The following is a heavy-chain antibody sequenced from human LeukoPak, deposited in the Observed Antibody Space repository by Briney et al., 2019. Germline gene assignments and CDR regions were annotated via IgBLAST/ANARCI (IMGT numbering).Heavy chain of an antibody. V-gene: IGHV5-51*01. J-gene: IGHJ4*02. D-gene: IGHD2-2*01. CDR2: IYPGDSDT. Sequence: GESLQISCQGSGSSFTSYWIGWVRQLPGKGLEWMGIIYPGDSDTRYSPSFQGQVTISADKSISTAYLQWSSLKASDTAMYYCAAVVPAGYYYCDYGGQGTLVTVSS. CDR1: GSSFTSYW. CDR3: AAVVPAGYYYCDY.